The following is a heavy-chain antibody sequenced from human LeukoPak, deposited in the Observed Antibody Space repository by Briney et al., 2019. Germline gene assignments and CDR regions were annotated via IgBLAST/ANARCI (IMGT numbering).Heavy chain of an antibody. CDR2: IYSSGST. D-gene: IGHD2-21*02. Sequence: SATLSLTCTVSGGSISSYYWSWIRQPPGKGLEWIGYIYSSGSTNYYPSLKSRVTISVDTSKNHFSLKLSSVTAADTAVYYCARRSPVTASIDYWGQGTLVIVS. V-gene: IGHV4-59*08. CDR1: GGSISSYY. CDR3: ARRSPVTASIDY. J-gene: IGHJ4*02.